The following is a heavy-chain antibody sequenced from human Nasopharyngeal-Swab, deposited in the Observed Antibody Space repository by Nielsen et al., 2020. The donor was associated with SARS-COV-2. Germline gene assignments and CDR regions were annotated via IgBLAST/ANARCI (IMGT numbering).Heavy chain of an antibody. V-gene: IGHV4-59*01. D-gene: IGHD6-25*01. CDR2: IYYSGST. CDR3: ARDSGALYYYYYMDV. Sequence: WIRQPPGKGLEWIGYIYYSGSTNYNPSLKSRVNISVDRSKTQFYLKLNSVTAVDTDVYFCARDSGALYYYYYMDVWGKGTTVTVSS. J-gene: IGHJ6*03.